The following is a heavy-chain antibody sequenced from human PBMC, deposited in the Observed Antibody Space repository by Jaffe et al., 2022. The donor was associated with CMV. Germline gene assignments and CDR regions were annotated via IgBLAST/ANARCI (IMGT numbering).Heavy chain of an antibody. CDR3: ARDRVVTAIPELYYYGMDV. V-gene: IGHV4-31*03. D-gene: IGHD2-21*02. Sequence: QVQLQESGPGLVKPSQTLSLTCTVSGGSISSGGYYWSWIRQHPGKGLEWIGYIYYSGSTYYNPSLKSRVTISVDTSKNQFSLKLSSVTAADTAVYYCARDRVVTAIPELYYYGMDVWGQGTTVTVSS. CDR2: IYYSGST. J-gene: IGHJ6*02. CDR1: GGSISSGGYY.